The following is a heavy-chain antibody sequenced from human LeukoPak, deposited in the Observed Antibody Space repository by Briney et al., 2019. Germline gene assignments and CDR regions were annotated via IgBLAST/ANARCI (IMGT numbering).Heavy chain of an antibody. V-gene: IGHV4-30-4*01. CDR3: ARDRNLRYSGYDSSDY. D-gene: IGHD5-12*01. CDR1: GGSISSGDYY. Sequence: SETLSLTCTVSGGSISSGDYYWSWIRQPPGKGLEWIGYIYYSGSTYYNPSLKSRVTISVDTSKNQFSLKLSSVTAADTAVYYCARDRNLRYSGYDSSDYWGQGTLVTVSS. CDR2: IYYSGST. J-gene: IGHJ4*02.